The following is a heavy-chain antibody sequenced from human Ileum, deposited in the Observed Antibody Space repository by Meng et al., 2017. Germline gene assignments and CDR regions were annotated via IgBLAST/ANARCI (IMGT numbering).Heavy chain of an antibody. Sequence: ASVKVSCKASGYTFTSYAMHWVRQAPGQRLEWMGWINAGNGNTKYSQKFQGRVTITRDTSAGTAYMELSSLRSEDTAVYYCASPPTIVGATAAEYFQHWGQGTLVTVSS. CDR2: INAGNGNT. D-gene: IGHD1-26*01. CDR1: GYTFTSYA. J-gene: IGHJ1*01. V-gene: IGHV1-3*01. CDR3: ASPPTIVGATAAEYFQH.